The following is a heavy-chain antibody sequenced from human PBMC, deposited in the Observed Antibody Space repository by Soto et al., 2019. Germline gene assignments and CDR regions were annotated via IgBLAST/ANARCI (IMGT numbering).Heavy chain of an antibody. CDR1: GYSFTSYW. J-gene: IGHJ3*02. CDR2: IYPGDSDT. D-gene: IGHD2-15*01. CDR3: ASGVLAFTTYALVLGVFDI. Sequence: PGESLKISWKGSGYSFTSYWLGWVRQMPGKGLEWMGIIYPGDSDTRYSPSFQGQVTISADKSISTAYLQWSSLKASDTAMYYCASGVLAFTTYALVLGVFDIRGQRTMVTVSS. V-gene: IGHV5-51*01.